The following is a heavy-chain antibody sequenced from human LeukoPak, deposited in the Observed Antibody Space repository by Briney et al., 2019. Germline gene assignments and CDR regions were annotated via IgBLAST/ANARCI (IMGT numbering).Heavy chain of an antibody. V-gene: IGHV3-21*01. CDR3: ATQLLWFGEPSFDY. D-gene: IGHD3-10*01. Sequence: GGSLRLSCAAPGFTFSSYSMNWVRQAPGKGLEWVSSISSSSGYIYYADSVKGRFTISRDNAKNSLYLQMNSLRAEDTAVYYCATQLLWFGEPSFDYWGQGTLVTVSS. CDR2: ISSSSGYI. J-gene: IGHJ4*02. CDR1: GFTFSSYS.